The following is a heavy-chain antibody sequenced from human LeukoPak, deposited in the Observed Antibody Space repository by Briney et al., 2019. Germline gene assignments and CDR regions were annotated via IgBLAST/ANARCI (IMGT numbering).Heavy chain of an antibody. Sequence: SETLSLTCTVSGGSISSGDYYWSWIRQPPGKGLEWIGYIYYSGSTYYNPSLKSRVTISVDTSKNQFSLKLSSVTAADTAVYYCARTPLFTIFGVVIIRYYFDYWGQGTLVTVSS. CDR3: ARTPLFTIFGVVIIRYYFDY. CDR1: GGSISSGDYY. V-gene: IGHV4-30-4*01. D-gene: IGHD3-3*01. CDR2: IYYSGST. J-gene: IGHJ4*02.